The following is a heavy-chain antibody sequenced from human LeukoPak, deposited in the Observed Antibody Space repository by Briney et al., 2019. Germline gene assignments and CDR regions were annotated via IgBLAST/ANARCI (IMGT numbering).Heavy chain of an antibody. CDR2: IYTSGST. Sequence: SETLSLTCTVSGYSISSGFYWGWIRQPAGKGLEWIGRIYTSGSTNYNPSLKSRVTISVDTSKNQFSLKLSSVTAADTAVYYCARWVNDYGDDWFDPWGQGTLVTVSS. V-gene: IGHV4-61*02. CDR3: ARWVNDYGDDWFDP. CDR1: GYSISSGFY. D-gene: IGHD4-17*01. J-gene: IGHJ5*02.